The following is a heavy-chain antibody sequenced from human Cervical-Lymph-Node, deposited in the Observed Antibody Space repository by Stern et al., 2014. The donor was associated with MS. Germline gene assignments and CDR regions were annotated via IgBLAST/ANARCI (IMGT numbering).Heavy chain of an antibody. CDR2: IIPIFGTA. Sequence: VQLVESGAEVKKPGSSVKVSCKASGGTFSSYAISWVRQAPGKGLEWMGGIIPIFGTANYAQKFQGRVTITADESTSTAYMELSSLRSEDTAVYYCARGAEYYYDSSGYYYGLGYWGQGTLVTVSS. CDR3: ARGAEYYYDSSGYYYGLGY. V-gene: IGHV1-69*01. CDR1: GGTFSSYA. J-gene: IGHJ4*02. D-gene: IGHD3-22*01.